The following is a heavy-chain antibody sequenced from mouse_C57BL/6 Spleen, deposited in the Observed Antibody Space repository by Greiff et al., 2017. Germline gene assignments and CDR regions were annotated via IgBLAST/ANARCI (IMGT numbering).Heavy chain of an antibody. J-gene: IGHJ1*03. Sequence: QVQLKESGAELVKPGASVKISCKASGYAFSSYWMNWVKQRPGKGLEWIGQIYPGDGDTNYNGKFKGKATLTADKSSSTAYMQLSSLTSEDSAVYFCARSYYGSSPSYFDVWGTGTTVTVSS. CDR3: ARSYYGSSPSYFDV. D-gene: IGHD1-1*01. CDR2: IYPGDGDT. V-gene: IGHV1-80*01. CDR1: GYAFSSYW.